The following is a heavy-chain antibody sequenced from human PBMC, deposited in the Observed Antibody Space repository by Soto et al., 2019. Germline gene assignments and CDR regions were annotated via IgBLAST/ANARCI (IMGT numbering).Heavy chain of an antibody. D-gene: IGHD1-26*01. CDR1: GFTFSSYA. Sequence: GGSLRLSCAASGFTFSSYAMSWVRQAPGKGLEWVSAISGSGGSTYYADSVKGRFTISRDNPKNTLYLQMNSLRAEDTAVYYCAKAPSYSGSPLDYFDYWGQGXLVTVHS. J-gene: IGHJ4*02. CDR3: AKAPSYSGSPLDYFDY. V-gene: IGHV3-23*01. CDR2: ISGSGGST.